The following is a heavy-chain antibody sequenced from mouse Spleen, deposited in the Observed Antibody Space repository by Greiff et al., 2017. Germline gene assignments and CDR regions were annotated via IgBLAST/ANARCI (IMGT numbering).Heavy chain of an antibody. J-gene: IGHJ3*01. CDR3: ARPPYGNYGFAY. CDR2: ISSGGSYT. D-gene: IGHD2-1*01. V-gene: IGHV5-9-3*01. CDR1: GFTFSSYA. Sequence: EVQLVESGGGLVKPGGSLKLSCAASGFTFSSYAMSWVRQTPEKRLEWVATISSGGSYTYYPDSVKGRFTISRDNAKNTLYLQMSSLRSEDTAMYYCARPPYGNYGFAYWGQGTLVTVSA.